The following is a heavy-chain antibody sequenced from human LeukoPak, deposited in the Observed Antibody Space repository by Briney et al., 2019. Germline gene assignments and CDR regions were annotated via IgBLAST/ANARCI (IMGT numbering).Heavy chain of an antibody. CDR3: VRKSIKAAAGFDY. Sequence: ASVTVSCTASGYTFTSYYMHWVRQAPGQGLEWMGIINPSGGSTSYAQKFQGRVTMTRDTSTSTVYMELSSLRSEDTAVYYCVRKSIKAAAGFDYWGQGTLVTVSS. V-gene: IGHV1-46*01. CDR2: INPSGGST. J-gene: IGHJ4*02. CDR1: GYTFTSYY. D-gene: IGHD6-13*01.